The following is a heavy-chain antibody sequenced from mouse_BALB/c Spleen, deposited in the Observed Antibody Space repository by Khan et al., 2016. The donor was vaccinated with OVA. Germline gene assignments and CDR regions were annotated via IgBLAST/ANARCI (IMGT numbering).Heavy chain of an antibody. CDR1: GFSLSSYG. V-gene: IGHV2-6-1*01. D-gene: IGHD2-10*01. CDR2: IWSDGST. Sequence: VHLVESGPGLVAPSQSLSITCTISGFSLSSYGIHWVRQPPGQGLEWLVVIWSDGSTTSNSTLTSRLSLTMDKSKSQVFLKMNRLQTDDTAIYYCARQPYYHYYVMDYWGQGTSITVSS. CDR3: ARQPYYHYYVMDY. J-gene: IGHJ4*01.